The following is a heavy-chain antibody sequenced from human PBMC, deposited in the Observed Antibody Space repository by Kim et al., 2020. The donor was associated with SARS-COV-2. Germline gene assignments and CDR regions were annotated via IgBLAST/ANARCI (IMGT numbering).Heavy chain of an antibody. D-gene: IGHD3-10*01. V-gene: IGHV3-74*01. Sequence: GGSLRLSCAASGLTFSNYWMYWVRQTPGMGLMWVSRISRDGSDTRYADSVKGRFTISRDNAKNTVYLQMNSLRAEDTAVYYCTTELSRGHSWGQGTLVTVSS. CDR2: ISRDGSDT. J-gene: IGHJ4*02. CDR3: TTELSRGHS. CDR1: GLTFSNYW.